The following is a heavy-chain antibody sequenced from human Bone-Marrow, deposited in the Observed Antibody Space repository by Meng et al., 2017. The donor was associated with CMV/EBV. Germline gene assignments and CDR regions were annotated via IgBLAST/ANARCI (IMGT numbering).Heavy chain of an antibody. J-gene: IGHJ6*02. V-gene: IGHV1-2*02. CDR3: GSAVSMIRGVIWYGMDV. Sequence: ASVKVSCKASGYTFTGYYIHWVRQAPGQGLEWMGSINPNSGGTNYAQKFQGRVTMTRDTSISTAYMELSRLRYDDTAMYYCGSAVSMIRGVIWYGMDVWGQGTTVTVSS. CDR1: GYTFTGYY. D-gene: IGHD3-10*01. CDR2: INPNSGGT.